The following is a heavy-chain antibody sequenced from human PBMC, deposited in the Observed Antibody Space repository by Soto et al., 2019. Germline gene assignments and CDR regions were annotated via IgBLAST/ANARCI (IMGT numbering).Heavy chain of an antibody. D-gene: IGHD5-12*01. V-gene: IGHV3-33*01. CDR3: ARDDSGYDYYFDY. Sequence: QVQLVESGGGVVQPGRSLRLSCAASGFTFSSYGMHWVRQAPGKGLEWVAVIWYDGSNKYYADSVKGRFTISRDNSKNTLYLQMNSLRAEDTAVYYCARDDSGYDYYFDYWGQGTLVTVSS. CDR1: GFTFSSYG. J-gene: IGHJ4*02. CDR2: IWYDGSNK.